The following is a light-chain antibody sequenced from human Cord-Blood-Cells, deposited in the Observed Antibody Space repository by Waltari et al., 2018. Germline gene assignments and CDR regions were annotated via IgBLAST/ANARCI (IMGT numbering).Light chain of an antibody. CDR3: SSYTSSSTWV. CDR1: SSDVVRYNY. V-gene: IGLV2-14*01. Sequence: QSALPQPASVSGSPGQSITISCTGPSSDVVRYNYVPWYQQPPAKAPTLVIYDVSKRPSGVSNRFSVSKSGNTASLTISGLQAEDEADYYCSSYTSSSTWVFGGGTKLTVL. CDR2: DVS. J-gene: IGLJ3*02.